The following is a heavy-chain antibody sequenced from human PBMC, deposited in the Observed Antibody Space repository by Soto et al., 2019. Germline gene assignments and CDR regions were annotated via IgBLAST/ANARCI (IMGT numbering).Heavy chain of an antibody. CDR1: GFSFRQYA. V-gene: IGHV3-23*01. D-gene: IGHD6-13*01. J-gene: IGHJ5*02. CDR2: ITATGT. CDR3: AKGMVPDQ. Sequence: EVPLSESGGGFVQPGGSLRLSCAASGFSFRQYAMIWVRQAPGKGLEWVSAITATGTHYADSVKGRFTISRDSSKSTLYLDINNLRVEDTAVYYCAKGMVPDQWGQGTLITVSS.